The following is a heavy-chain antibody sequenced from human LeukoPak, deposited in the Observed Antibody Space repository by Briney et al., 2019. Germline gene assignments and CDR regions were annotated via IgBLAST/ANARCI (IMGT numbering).Heavy chain of an antibody. Sequence: GGSLRLSCAASGFTFSSYGMHWVRQAPGKGLEWVAYIRFDGDDEHYLDSVKGRFSISRDNPRHTLYLQMNGLRPEDTAVYYCTGGGGYCSGGRCYGHYSMDVWGQGTTVTVSS. CDR1: GFTFSSYG. CDR2: IRFDGDDE. V-gene: IGHV3-30*02. CDR3: TGGGGYCSGGRCYGHYSMDV. D-gene: IGHD2-15*01. J-gene: IGHJ6*02.